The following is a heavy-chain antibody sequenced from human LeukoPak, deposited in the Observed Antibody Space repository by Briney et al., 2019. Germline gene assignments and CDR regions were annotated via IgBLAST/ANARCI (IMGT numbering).Heavy chain of an antibody. CDR2: IYYSGST. D-gene: IGHD3-22*01. V-gene: IGHV4-59*08. CDR1: GGSISSYY. Sequence: SSETLSLTCTVSGGSISSYYWSWIRQPPGKGLEWIGYIYYSGSTNYNPSLKSRVTISVDTSKNQFSLKLSSVTAADTAVYYCARGGHYYDSSGYPDIWGQGTMVTVSS. CDR3: ARGGHYYDSSGYPDI. J-gene: IGHJ3*02.